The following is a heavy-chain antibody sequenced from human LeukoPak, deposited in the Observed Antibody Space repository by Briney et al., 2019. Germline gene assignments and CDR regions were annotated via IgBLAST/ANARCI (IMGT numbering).Heavy chain of an antibody. CDR1: GGSISSYY. CDR2: IYYSGST. Sequence: SETLSLTCTVSGGSISSYYWSWTRQPPGKGLEWIGYIYYSGSTNYNPSLKSRVTISVDTSKNQFSLKLSSVTAADTAVYYCAGTNYGSGNWFDPWGHGTLVTVSS. V-gene: IGHV4-59*01. CDR3: AGTNYGSGNWFDP. D-gene: IGHD3-10*01. J-gene: IGHJ5*02.